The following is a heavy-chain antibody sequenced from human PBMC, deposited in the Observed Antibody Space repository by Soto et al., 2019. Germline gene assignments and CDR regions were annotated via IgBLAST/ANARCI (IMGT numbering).Heavy chain of an antibody. CDR2: IYPGDSDT. CDR3: ARRSIAAGPYFYYYMDV. Sequence: EVQLVQSGAEVKKPGESLQISCKGSGYSFTNYWIGWVRQMPGKGLEWMGIIYPGDSDTRYSPSFQGQVTISADKSISTAYLQWSSLKASDTAMYYCARRSIAAGPYFYYYMDVWGKGTTVTVSS. D-gene: IGHD6-6*01. J-gene: IGHJ6*03. V-gene: IGHV5-51*03. CDR1: GYSFTNYW.